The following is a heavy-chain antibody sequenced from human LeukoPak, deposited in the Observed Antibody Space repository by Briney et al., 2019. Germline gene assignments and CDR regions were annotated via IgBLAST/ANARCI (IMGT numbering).Heavy chain of an antibody. CDR2: INPNSGGT. J-gene: IGHJ5*02. CDR1: GYTFTGYY. D-gene: IGHD1-26*01. Sequence: GASVKVSCKASGYTFTGYYMHWVRQAPGQRLEWMGWINPNSGGTNYAQKFQGRVTMTRDMSTSTDYMELSSLRSEDTAVYYCARDQSGEWELVSGWWFDPWGQGTLVTVSS. V-gene: IGHV1-2*02. CDR3: ARDQSGEWELVSGWWFDP.